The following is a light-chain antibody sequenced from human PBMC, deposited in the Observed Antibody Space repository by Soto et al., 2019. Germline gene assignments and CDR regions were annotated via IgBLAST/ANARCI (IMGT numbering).Light chain of an antibody. CDR2: GAS. V-gene: IGKV3-20*01. J-gene: IGKJ1*01. CDR1: QSVSNNY. Sequence: EIVLTQSPGTLSWSPGERATLSCRASQSVSNNYLAWYQQKPGQAPRLLIYGASSRATGFPDRFSGSGSGTDFTLTISRLEPEDFAVYYCQQYGSSPRTFGQGTKVEIK. CDR3: QQYGSSPRT.